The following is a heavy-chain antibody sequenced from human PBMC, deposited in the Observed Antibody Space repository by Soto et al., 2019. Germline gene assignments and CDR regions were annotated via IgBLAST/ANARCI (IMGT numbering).Heavy chain of an antibody. CDR2: IYYSGST. Sequence: QPPGKGLEWIGYIYYSGSTNYNPSLKSRVTISVDTSKNQFSLKLSSVTAADTAVYYCASSLLRTTANWFDPWGQGTLVTVSS. D-gene: IGHD1-1*01. V-gene: IGHV4-59*01. J-gene: IGHJ5*02. CDR3: ASSLLRTTANWFDP.